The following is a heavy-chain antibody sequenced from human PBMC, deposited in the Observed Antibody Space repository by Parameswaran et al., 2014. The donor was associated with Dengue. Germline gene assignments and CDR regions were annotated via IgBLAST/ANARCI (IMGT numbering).Heavy chain of an antibody. D-gene: IGHD3-16*01. CDR2: ISSSSSYI. V-gene: IGHV3-21*01. CDR3: ARDLGKHYYYYGMDV. J-gene: IGHJ6*02. Sequence: WIRQPPGKGLEWVSSISSSSSYIYYADSVKGRFTISRDDAKNSLYLQMNSLRAEDTAVYYCARDLGKHYYYYGMDVWGQGTTVTVSS.